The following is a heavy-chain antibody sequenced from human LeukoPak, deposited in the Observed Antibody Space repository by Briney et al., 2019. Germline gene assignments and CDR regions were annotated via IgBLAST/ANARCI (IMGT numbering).Heavy chain of an antibody. V-gene: IGHV3-21*01. D-gene: IGHD1-26*01. Sequence: GGSLRLSCAASGFTFSSYSMNWVRQAPGKGLEWVSSISSNSSYIYYADSVKGRFTISRDNAKNSLYLQMNSLRAEDTAVYYCARGVGAIINPFDYWGQGTLVTVSS. CDR1: GFTFSSYS. CDR2: ISSNSSYI. J-gene: IGHJ4*02. CDR3: ARGVGAIINPFDY.